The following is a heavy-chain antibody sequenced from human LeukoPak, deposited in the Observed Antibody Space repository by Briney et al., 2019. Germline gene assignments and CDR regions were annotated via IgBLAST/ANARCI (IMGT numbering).Heavy chain of an antibody. CDR3: ATYYYRSGSPLRYFDY. CDR2: ISASGGST. CDR1: GFTFSTYA. Sequence: GGSLRLSCSVSGFTFSTYAMSWVRQAPGKGLKCVSAISASGGSTYYADSVKGRFTISRDNSKNTLYLQMNSLRAEDTAVYYCATYYYRSGSPLRYFDYWGQGTLVTVSS. D-gene: IGHD3-10*01. V-gene: IGHV3-23*01. J-gene: IGHJ4*02.